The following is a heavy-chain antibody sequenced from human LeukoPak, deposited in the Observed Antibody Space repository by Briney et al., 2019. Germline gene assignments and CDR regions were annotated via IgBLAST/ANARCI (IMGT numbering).Heavy chain of an antibody. D-gene: IGHD2-2*01. J-gene: IGHJ4*02. CDR2: IYPGDSDT. V-gene: IGHV5-51*01. Sequence: GESLKISCRGSGSSFTTYWIGWVRQMPGKGLEWMGIIYPGDSDTRYTPSFQGQVTLSADKSINTAYLQWSSLKASDTAMYYCARRQGCSSTSCPPDYWGQGTPVTVSP. CDR3: ARRQGCSSTSCPPDY. CDR1: GSSFTTYW.